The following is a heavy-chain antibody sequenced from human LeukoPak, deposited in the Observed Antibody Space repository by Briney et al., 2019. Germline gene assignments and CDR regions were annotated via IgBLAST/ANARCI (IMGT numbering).Heavy chain of an antibody. CDR1: GGSISSNNW. Sequence: SETLSLNCAVSGGSISSNNWWGWVRQPPGKGLEWIGEIYHSGSPNYNPSLKSRVTISVDKSRNHFSLNLSSVTAADTAVYYCARVNINNWHSSDYWGQGTLVTVSS. V-gene: IGHV4-4*02. J-gene: IGHJ4*02. D-gene: IGHD1-1*01. CDR3: ARVNINNWHSSDY. CDR2: IYHSGSP.